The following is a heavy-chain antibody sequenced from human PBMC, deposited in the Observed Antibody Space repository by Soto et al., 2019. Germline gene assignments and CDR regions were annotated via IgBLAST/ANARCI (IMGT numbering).Heavy chain of an antibody. V-gene: IGHV1-69*11. CDR1: GGTFSNYA. D-gene: IGHD1-26*01. J-gene: IGHJ5*02. CDR3: AKDGAREGYVGAWFDP. CDR2: VIPIVGTT. Sequence: QVQLVQSGAEVKKPGTSVKVSCKASGGTFSNYAITWVRQAPGQGLEWLGRVIPIVGTTDYAQKFQGRVTITADESTTTAYMDLGRLRSDDTAGYYCAKDGAREGYVGAWFDPWGQGTLVTVSS.